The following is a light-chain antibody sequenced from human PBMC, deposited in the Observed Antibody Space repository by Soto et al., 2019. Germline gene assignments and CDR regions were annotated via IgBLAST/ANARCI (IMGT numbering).Light chain of an antibody. V-gene: IGKV1-5*01. CDR3: QQSNSYPWT. CDR1: RSIDSW. Sequence: DIQMTQSPSTLSASIGDRVTITCRASRSIDSWLAWYQQKPGKAPRLLMYDASRLESGVPSRFSGSGSGTEFTLTISSLQPDDLAIYYCQQSNSYPWTFGQGTKVDI. CDR2: DAS. J-gene: IGKJ1*01.